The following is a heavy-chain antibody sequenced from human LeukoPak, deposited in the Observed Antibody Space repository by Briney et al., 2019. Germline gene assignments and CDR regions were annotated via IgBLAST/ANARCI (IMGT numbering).Heavy chain of an antibody. J-gene: IGHJ1*01. CDR1: GGTFSSYT. Sequence: SVKVSCKASGGTFSSYTISWVRQAPGQGLEWMGRIIPILGIANYAQKFQGRVTITTDESTSTAYMELSSLRSEDTAVYYCARWLLAYCGGDCYFEYFQHWGQGTLVTVSS. D-gene: IGHD2-21*02. CDR3: ARWLLAYCGGDCYFEYFQH. V-gene: IGHV1-69*02. CDR2: IIPILGIA.